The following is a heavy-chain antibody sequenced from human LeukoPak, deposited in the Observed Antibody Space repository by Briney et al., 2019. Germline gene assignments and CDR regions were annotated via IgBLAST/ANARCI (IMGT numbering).Heavy chain of an antibody. CDR3: ARDFDGPRASDY. CDR2: INTDGSYS. Sequence: GGSLRLSCAASGFTFSYFWTHWFRQTPGKGLVWVSCINTDGSYSTYADSVKGRFTISRDNVRNTLYLQMNSPRAEDSAVYYCARDFDGPRASDYWGQGISVTVSS. V-gene: IGHV3-74*01. J-gene: IGHJ4*02. D-gene: IGHD4-17*01. CDR1: GFTFSYFW.